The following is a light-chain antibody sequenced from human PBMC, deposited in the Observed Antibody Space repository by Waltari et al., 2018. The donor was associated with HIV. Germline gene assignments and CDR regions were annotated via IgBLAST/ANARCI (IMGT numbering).Light chain of an antibody. CDR1: ASDFGLYNF. V-gene: IGLV2-14*03. CDR2: DVD. CDR3: ASFTGDNTVM. Sequence: AVTQPASVSGLPGQSTPISCTGGASDFGLYNFVSWYQQPSGKPPKLILYDVDSRASGVSDRFSGSMSGNTASLTISGLRAEDEAHYYCASFTGDNTVMFGGGTEVTVL. J-gene: IGLJ3*02.